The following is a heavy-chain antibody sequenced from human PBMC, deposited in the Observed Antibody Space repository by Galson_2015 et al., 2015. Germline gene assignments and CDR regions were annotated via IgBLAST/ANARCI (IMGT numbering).Heavy chain of an antibody. J-gene: IGHJ6*02. Sequence: SLRLSCAASGFTFSSYSMNWVRQAPGKGLEWVSYISSSSSTIYYADSVKGRFTISRDNAKNSLYLQMNSLRDEDTAVYYCARTQLLGYCSGGSCFVDGYYSGMDVWRQGPPVTVSS. CDR2: ISSSSSTI. CDR1: GFTFSSYS. D-gene: IGHD2-15*01. CDR3: ARTQLLGYCSGGSCFVDGYYSGMDV. V-gene: IGHV3-48*02.